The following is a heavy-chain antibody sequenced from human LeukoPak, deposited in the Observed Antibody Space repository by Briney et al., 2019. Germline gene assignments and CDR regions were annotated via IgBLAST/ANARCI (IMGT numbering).Heavy chain of an antibody. Sequence: ASVKVSCKASGHTFTSYYMHWVRQAPGQGLEWMGIINPSGGSTSYAQKFQGRVTMTRDTSTSTVYMELSSLRSEDTAMYYCARDNYYDSSGYASFNAFDIWGQGTMVTVSS. J-gene: IGHJ3*02. CDR1: GHTFTSYY. V-gene: IGHV1-46*01. CDR2: INPSGGST. D-gene: IGHD3-22*01. CDR3: ARDNYYDSSGYASFNAFDI.